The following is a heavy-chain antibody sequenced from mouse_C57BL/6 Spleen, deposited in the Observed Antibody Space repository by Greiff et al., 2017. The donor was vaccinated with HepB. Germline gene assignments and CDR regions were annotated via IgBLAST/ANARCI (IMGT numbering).Heavy chain of an antibody. V-gene: IGHV1-26*01. J-gene: IGHJ2*01. CDR1: GYTFTDYY. Sequence: EVKLQQSGPELVKPGASVKISCKASGYTFTDYYMNWVKQSHGKSLEWIGDINPNNGGTSYNQKFKGKATLTVDKSSSTAYMELRSLTSEDSAVYYCARGYYGSGGYWGQGTTLTVSS. CDR3: ARGYYGSGGY. CDR2: INPNNGGT. D-gene: IGHD1-1*01.